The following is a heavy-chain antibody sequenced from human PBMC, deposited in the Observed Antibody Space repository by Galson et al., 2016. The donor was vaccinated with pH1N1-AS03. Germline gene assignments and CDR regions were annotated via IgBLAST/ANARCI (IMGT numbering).Heavy chain of an antibody. CDR1: GYTFSNHW. CDR2: IYPADSST. CDR3: ARQQDGRGSGLEWLFWYGMDV. D-gene: IGHD3-3*01. V-gene: IGHV5-51*01. J-gene: IGHJ6*02. Sequence: QSGAEVKKPGESLKISCKVSGYTFSNHWIGWVRQMPGTGLEWMGIIYPADSSTTYSPSFQGQVTISADQSISTAYLQWSSLRAADTAMYFCARQQDGRGSGLEWLFWYGMDVWGQGTTVIVSS.